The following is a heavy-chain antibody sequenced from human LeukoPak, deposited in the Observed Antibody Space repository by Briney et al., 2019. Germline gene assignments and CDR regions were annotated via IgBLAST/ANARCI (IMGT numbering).Heavy chain of an antibody. CDR1: GFTFSNAW. J-gene: IGHJ5*02. D-gene: IGHD3-16*01. CDR2: NKSKTDGGTT. CDR3: TTDPYRGSWFDP. V-gene: IGHV3-15*01. Sequence: PGGSLRLSCAASGFTFSNAWMSWVRQAPGKGLEWVGRNKSKTDGGTTDYAAPVKGRFTISRDDSKNTLYLQMNSLKTEDTAVYYCTTDPYRGSWFDPWGQGTLVTVSS.